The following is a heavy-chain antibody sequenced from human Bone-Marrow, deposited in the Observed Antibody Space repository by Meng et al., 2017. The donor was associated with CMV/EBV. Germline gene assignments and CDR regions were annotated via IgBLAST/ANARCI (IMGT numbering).Heavy chain of an antibody. CDR2: INPNSGGT. Sequence: ASVKVSCKASGYTFTGYYMHWVRQAPGQGLEWMGWINPNSGGTNYAQKFQGRVTMTRDTSISTAYMELSRLSSDDTAVYYCARVAEPQKSASYDFWSGYWFDPWGQGPLVPVSS. CDR1: GYTFTGYY. CDR3: ARVAEPQKSASYDFWSGYWFDP. D-gene: IGHD3-3*01. J-gene: IGHJ5*02. V-gene: IGHV1-2*02.